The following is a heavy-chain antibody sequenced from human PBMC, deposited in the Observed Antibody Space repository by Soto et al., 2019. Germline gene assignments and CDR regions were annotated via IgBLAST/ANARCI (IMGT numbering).Heavy chain of an antibody. J-gene: IGHJ4*02. CDR2: IYPGDSDT. Sequence: PGESLNISCKGSGYSFTSYWIGLVRQMPGKGLEWMGIIYPGDSDTRYSPSFQGQVTISADKSISTAYLQWSSLKASDTAMYYCARLEYSSSAPPSRNFDYWGQGTLVTVSS. V-gene: IGHV5-51*01. D-gene: IGHD6-6*01. CDR3: ARLEYSSSAPPSRNFDY. CDR1: GYSFTSYW.